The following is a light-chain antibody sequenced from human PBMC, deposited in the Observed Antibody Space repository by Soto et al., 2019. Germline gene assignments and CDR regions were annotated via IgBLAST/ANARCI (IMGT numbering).Light chain of an antibody. V-gene: IGKV1-5*01. CDR2: DAS. J-gene: IGKJ5*01. CDR3: QQTSSTPVT. CDR1: QSVRSW. Sequence: DIQMTQSPSTLSASVGDRVTITCRASQSVRSWLAWYQQKPGRAPKFLIYDASSLESGVPSRFSGSGSGTEFTLTISNLQPDDFATYYCQQTSSTPVTFGQGTRLEIK.